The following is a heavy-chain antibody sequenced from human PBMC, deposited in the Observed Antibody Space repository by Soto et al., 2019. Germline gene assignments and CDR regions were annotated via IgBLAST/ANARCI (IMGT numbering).Heavy chain of an antibody. CDR3: ARLSGNFVFDI. V-gene: IGHV1-18*01. J-gene: IGHJ3*02. CDR1: GYTFTTYG. D-gene: IGHD1-26*01. Sequence: QVQLVQSGAEVRKPGASVKVSCKASGYTFTTYGISWVRQAPGQGLEWMGWIGAYNGNTNYAQKLQGRVTMTTDTPTSTAYMELGSLRSDDTAVYYCARLSGNFVFDIWGQGKMVTVSS. CDR2: IGAYNGNT.